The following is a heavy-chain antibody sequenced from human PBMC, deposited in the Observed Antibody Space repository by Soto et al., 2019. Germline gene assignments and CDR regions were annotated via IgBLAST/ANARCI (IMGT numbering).Heavy chain of an antibody. CDR1: GGSFSGYY. V-gene: IGHV4-34*01. D-gene: IGHD3-10*01. Sequence: SETLSLTCAVYGGSFSGYYWSWIRQPPGKGLEWIGEINHSGSTNYNPSLKSRVTISVDTSKNQFSLKLSSVTAADTAVYYCASGGYGSGSYYNHRTYYFDYWGQGTLVTVPQ. CDR2: INHSGST. J-gene: IGHJ4*02. CDR3: ASGGYGSGSYYNHRTYYFDY.